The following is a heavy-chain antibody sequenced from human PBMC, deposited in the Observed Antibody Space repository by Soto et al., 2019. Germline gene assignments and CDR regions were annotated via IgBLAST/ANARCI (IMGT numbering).Heavy chain of an antibody. CDR1: GYTFTSYG. D-gene: IGHD6-19*01. CDR2: ISAYNGNT. Sequence: QVQLVQSGAEVKKPGASVKVSCKASGYTFTSYGISWVRQAPGQGLEWMGWISAYNGNTNYAQKLQGRVTMTTDTSTSTAYMELRSLRSDDTAVYYCASDLENSSGWYYGPNNFDYWGQGTLVTVSS. V-gene: IGHV1-18*01. J-gene: IGHJ4*02. CDR3: ASDLENSSGWYYGPNNFDY.